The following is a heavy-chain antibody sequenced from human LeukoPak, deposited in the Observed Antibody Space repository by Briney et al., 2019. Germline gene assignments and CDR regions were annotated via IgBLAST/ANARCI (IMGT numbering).Heavy chain of an antibody. D-gene: IGHD3-10*01. Sequence: GGSLRLSCAASGFTFSSYAMHWVRQAPGKGLEWVAVISYDGSNKYYADSVKGRLTISRDNSKNTLYLQMNSLRADDTAVYYCAKGGYGSGTRGWFDPWGQGTLVTVSS. CDR3: AKGGYGSGTRGWFDP. V-gene: IGHV3-30*04. J-gene: IGHJ5*02. CDR2: ISYDGSNK. CDR1: GFTFSSYA.